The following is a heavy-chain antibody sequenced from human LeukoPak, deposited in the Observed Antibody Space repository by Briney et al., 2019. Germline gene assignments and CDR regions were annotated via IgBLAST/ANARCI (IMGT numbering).Heavy chain of an antibody. CDR3: ASAGHGYCSSTSCFYFDY. CDR2: ISSSSSYT. Sequence: GGSLRLSCAASVFTFSDYYMSWIRQAPGKGLQWVSYISSSSSYTNYADSVKGRFTISRDNAKNSLYLQMNSLRAEDTAVYYCASAGHGYCSSTSCFYFDYWGQGTLVTVSS. V-gene: IGHV3-11*06. CDR1: VFTFSDYY. D-gene: IGHD2-2*01. J-gene: IGHJ4*02.